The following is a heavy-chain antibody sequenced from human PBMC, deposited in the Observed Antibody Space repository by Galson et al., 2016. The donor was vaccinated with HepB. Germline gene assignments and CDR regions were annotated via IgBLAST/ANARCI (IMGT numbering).Heavy chain of an antibody. D-gene: IGHD2-15*01. Sequence: SETLSLTCAVSGASISSNNWWIWVRQPPGKGLEWIGEIYHSGFTNYNPSLKSRVTISVDMSKNQFSLKLNSVTAADTAVFYCARRHCSDGTCYPLDYWGQGTLVTVSS. V-gene: IGHV4-4*02. CDR1: GASISSNNW. J-gene: IGHJ4*02. CDR3: ARRHCSDGTCYPLDY. CDR2: IYHSGFT.